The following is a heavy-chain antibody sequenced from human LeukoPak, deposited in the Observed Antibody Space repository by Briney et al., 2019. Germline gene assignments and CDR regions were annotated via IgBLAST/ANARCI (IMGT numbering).Heavy chain of an antibody. CDR2: IIPILGIA. V-gene: IGHV1-69*04. Sequence: ASVKVSCKASGGTFSSYAISWVRQAPGQGLEWMGRIIPILGIANYAQKFQGRVTITADKSTSTAYMELSSLRSEDTAVYYCASVYGDSPGYFDYWGQGTLVTVSS. J-gene: IGHJ4*02. D-gene: IGHD4-17*01. CDR1: GGTFSSYA. CDR3: ASVYGDSPGYFDY.